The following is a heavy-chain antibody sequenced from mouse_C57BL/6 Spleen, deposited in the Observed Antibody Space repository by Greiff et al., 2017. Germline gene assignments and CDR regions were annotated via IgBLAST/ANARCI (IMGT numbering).Heavy chain of an antibody. Sequence: VQLKESGPELVKPGASVKISCKASGYSFTGYYMNWVKQSPEKSLEWIGEINPSTGGTTYNQKFKAKATLTVDKSSSTAYMQLKSLTSEDSAVYYCARSVYYSKNWGQGTLVTVSA. CDR3: ARSVYYSKN. V-gene: IGHV1-42*01. CDR1: GYSFTGYY. CDR2: INPSTGGT. D-gene: IGHD2-5*01. J-gene: IGHJ3*01.